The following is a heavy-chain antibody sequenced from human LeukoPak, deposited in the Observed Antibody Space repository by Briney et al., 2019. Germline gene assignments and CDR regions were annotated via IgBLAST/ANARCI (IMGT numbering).Heavy chain of an antibody. Sequence: PGGSLRLSCAASGFTFSSYAMSWVRQAPGKGLEWVSAISGSGGSTYYADSVKGRFTISRDNSKNTLYLQMNSLRAEDTAVYYCAETPSSVRIAAAGDFDYWGQGTLVTVSS. CDR2: ISGSGGST. D-gene: IGHD6-13*01. CDR3: AETPSSVRIAAAGDFDY. CDR1: GFTFSSYA. J-gene: IGHJ4*02. V-gene: IGHV3-23*01.